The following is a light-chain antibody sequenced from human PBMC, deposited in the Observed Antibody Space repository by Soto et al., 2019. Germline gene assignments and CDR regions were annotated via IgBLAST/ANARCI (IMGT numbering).Light chain of an antibody. Sequence: QSALTQPPSASGSPGQSVTISCTGTSSDVGGYNSVSWYQQHPGKAPKLMIYEVTKRPSGVPDRFSGSRSGNTAYLTVSGLQSEDEADYHCRSYAGSPYVFGTGTKLTLL. CDR3: RSYAGSPYV. CDR1: SSDVGGYNS. V-gene: IGLV2-8*01. CDR2: EVT. J-gene: IGLJ1*01.